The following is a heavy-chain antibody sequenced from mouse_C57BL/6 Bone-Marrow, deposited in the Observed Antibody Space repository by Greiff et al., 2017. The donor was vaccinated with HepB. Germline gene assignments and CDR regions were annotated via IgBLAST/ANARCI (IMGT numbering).Heavy chain of an antibody. J-gene: IGHJ1*03. Sequence: EVQLQQSGPVLVKPGASVKMSCKASGYTFTDYYMNWVKQSHGKSLEWIGVINPYNGGTSYNQKFKGKATLTVDKSSSTAYMELNSLTSEDSAVYYCARLGVTTVVARYFDVWGTGTTVTVSS. CDR3: ARLGVTTVVARYFDV. V-gene: IGHV1-19*01. D-gene: IGHD1-1*01. CDR1: GYTFTDYY. CDR2: INPYNGGT.